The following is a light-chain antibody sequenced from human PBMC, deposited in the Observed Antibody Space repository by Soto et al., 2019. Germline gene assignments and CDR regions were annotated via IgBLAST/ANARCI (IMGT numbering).Light chain of an antibody. Sequence: EIVLTQSPATLSLSPGERATLSRRASQSVSSYLAWYQQKPGQAPSLLIYDASNRATGIPARFSGSGSGTDFTLTISSLEPEDFAVYYCQQRSIWPLTFGGGTRWIS. CDR2: DAS. V-gene: IGKV3-11*01. CDR1: QSVSSY. CDR3: QQRSIWPLT. J-gene: IGKJ4*01.